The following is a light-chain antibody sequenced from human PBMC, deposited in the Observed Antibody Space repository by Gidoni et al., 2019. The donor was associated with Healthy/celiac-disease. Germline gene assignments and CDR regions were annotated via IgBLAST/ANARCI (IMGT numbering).Light chain of an antibody. J-gene: IGKJ2*01. CDR1: QSVSSSY. CDR2: GAS. CDR3: QQYGSSPPYT. V-gene: IGKV3-20*01. Sequence: EIVLTQSPGTLSLSPGERATLSCSASQSVSSSYLAWYQQKHGQAPRILIYGASSRATGIPDRVSGSGSGTDFTLTISRLEPEDFAVYYCQQYGSSPPYTFGQGTKLEIK.